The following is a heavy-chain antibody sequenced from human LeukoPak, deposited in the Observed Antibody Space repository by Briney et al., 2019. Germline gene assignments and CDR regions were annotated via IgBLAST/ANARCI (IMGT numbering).Heavy chain of an antibody. CDR3: ARDGSYYGGYYFDY. CDR2: ITATSSYI. J-gene: IGHJ4*02. V-gene: IGHV3-21*01. CDR1: GFTFSSYS. Sequence: GGSLRLSCAASGFTFSSYSMNWVRQAPGKGLEWVSSITATSSYIYYADSLRGRFTVSRDDAKDSLYLQMHSLRAEDTAVYFCARDGSYYGGYYFDYWGQGTLVTVSS. D-gene: IGHD1-26*01.